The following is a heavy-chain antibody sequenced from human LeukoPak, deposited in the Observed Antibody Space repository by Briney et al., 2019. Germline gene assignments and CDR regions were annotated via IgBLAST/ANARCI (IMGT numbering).Heavy chain of an antibody. Sequence: SETLSLTCTVSDASISNYHWSWIRQPAGKGLEWIGRIDSSGTTNYNPSLMSRVTMSVDTTINQFSLNLSSVPATNGVMYFCARTSSSSWSNGMDVWGQGTTVTVSS. D-gene: IGHD6-13*01. J-gene: IGHJ6*02. CDR1: DASISNYH. V-gene: IGHV4-4*07. CDR2: IDSSGTT. CDR3: ARTSSSSWSNGMDV.